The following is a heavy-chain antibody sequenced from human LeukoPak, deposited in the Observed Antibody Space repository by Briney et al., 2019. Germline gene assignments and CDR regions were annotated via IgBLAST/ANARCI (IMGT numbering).Heavy chain of an antibody. CDR3: ASGYCGGDCYFDY. CDR1: GFTFSNYA. J-gene: IGHJ4*02. V-gene: IGHV3-30*04. D-gene: IGHD2-21*02. Sequence: GRSLRLSCAVSGFTFSNYAIHWVRQAPGKGLEWVAVTSYDGSNEYYADSVKGRFTISRDNSKNTLNLQMNSLRADDTAVYYCASGYCGGDCYFDYWGQGTLVTVSS. CDR2: TSYDGSNE.